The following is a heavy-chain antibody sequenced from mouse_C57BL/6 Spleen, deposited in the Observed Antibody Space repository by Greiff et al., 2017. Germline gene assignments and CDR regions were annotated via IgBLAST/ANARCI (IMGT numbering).Heavy chain of an antibody. Sequence: QVQLQQPGAELVMPGASVKLSCKASGYTFTSYWMHWVKQRPGQGLEWIGEIDPSDSYTNYNQKFKGKSTVTVDKSSSPAYMQLSSLTSEDSAVYYCARGDQKSSSVAYWGQGTLVTVSA. CDR1: GYTFTSYW. V-gene: IGHV1-69*01. CDR2: IDPSDSYT. J-gene: IGHJ3*01. D-gene: IGHD1-1*01. CDR3: ARGDQKSSSVAY.